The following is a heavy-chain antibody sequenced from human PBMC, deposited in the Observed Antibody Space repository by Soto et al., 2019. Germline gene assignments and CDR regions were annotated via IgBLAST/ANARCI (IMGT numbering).Heavy chain of an antibody. J-gene: IGHJ1*01. CDR2: ISAYNGNT. CDR1: GYTFTSYG. V-gene: IGHV1-18*04. CDR3: ARDLHYYDSSGYYYEAEYFQH. Sequence: ASVKVSCKASGYTFTSYGISWVRQAPGQGLEWMGWISAYNGNTNYAQKLQGRVTMTTDTSTSTAYMELRSLRSDDTAVYYCARDLHYYDSSGYYYEAEYFQHWGQGTPVTVSS. D-gene: IGHD3-22*01.